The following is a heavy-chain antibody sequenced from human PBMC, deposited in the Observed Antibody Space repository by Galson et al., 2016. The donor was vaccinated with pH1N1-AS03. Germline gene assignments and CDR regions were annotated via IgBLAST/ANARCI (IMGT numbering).Heavy chain of an antibody. D-gene: IGHD6-6*01. Sequence: SLRLSCAASGLTFSSYALTWVRQAPGKGLEWVSAISGSGGSTYYADPMKGRFTISRDNSKNTLYLQMNSLRVEDTAVYYCAKAGSARPPHMTPFDFDYWGQGTLVTVSS. J-gene: IGHJ4*02. CDR3: AKAGSARPPHMTPFDFDY. CDR2: ISGSGGST. CDR1: GLTFSSYA. V-gene: IGHV3-23*01.